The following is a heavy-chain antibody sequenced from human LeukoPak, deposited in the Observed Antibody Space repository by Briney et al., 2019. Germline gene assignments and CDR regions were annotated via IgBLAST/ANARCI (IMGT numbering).Heavy chain of an antibody. CDR2: MDYSGST. Sequence: SETLSLTCNVSGDSISSSSYYWDWIRQPPGKGLEWIGNMDYSGSTYYNPSLKSRVTISVDTSKNQFSLKLRSVTAADTAGYYCARNFYNYYYGMDVWGQGTTVTVSS. CDR3: ARNFYNYYYGMDV. V-gene: IGHV4-39*01. CDR1: GDSISSSSYY. J-gene: IGHJ6*02.